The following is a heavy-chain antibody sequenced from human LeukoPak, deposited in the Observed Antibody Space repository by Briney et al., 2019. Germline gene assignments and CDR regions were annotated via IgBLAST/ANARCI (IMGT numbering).Heavy chain of an antibody. Sequence: AGGSLRLSCAASGFAFRNYWMHWVRQVPGKGLVCVSRINIDGTITSHADSVKGRFTITRDNAKNGLYLQMSSLRAEDTAVYYCARGSSDWYGIDYWGQGALVNVSS. J-gene: IGHJ4*02. CDR3: ARGSSDWYGIDY. D-gene: IGHD6-19*01. V-gene: IGHV3-74*01. CDR1: GFAFRNYW. CDR2: INIDGTIT.